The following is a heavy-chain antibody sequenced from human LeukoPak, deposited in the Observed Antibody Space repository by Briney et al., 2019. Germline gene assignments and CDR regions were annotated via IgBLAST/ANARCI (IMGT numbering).Heavy chain of an antibody. CDR1: GYTFTSYG. D-gene: IGHD3-10*01. CDR2: ISAYNGNT. J-gene: IGHJ4*02. CDR3: ARDRVRHYYGSHTTHDY. V-gene: IGHV1-18*01. Sequence: ASVKVSCKASGYTFTSYGISWVRQAPGQGLEWMGWISAYNGNTNYAQKLQGRVTMTTDTSTSTAYMELRSLRSDDTAVYYCARDRVRHYYGSHTTHDYWGQGTLVTASS.